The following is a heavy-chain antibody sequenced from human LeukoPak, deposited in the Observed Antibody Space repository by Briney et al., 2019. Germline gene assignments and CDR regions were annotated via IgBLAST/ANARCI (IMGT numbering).Heavy chain of an antibody. Sequence: GGSLRLSCAASGFVFSTYAIHWVRHVPGKGLEYVSGINGIVDYTDYANSVKGRFTISRDNFKNTVYLQMGSLRAEDMAVYYCARDLFSGAEMATLDYWGQGTLVTVSS. D-gene: IGHD5-24*01. CDR1: GFVFSTYA. CDR3: ARDLFSGAEMATLDY. J-gene: IGHJ4*02. V-gene: IGHV3-64*01. CDR2: INGIVDYT.